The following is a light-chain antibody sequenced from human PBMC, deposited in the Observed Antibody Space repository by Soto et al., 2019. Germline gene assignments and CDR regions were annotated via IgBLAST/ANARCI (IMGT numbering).Light chain of an antibody. Sequence: QSVLTQPPSVSAAPGQKVTISCSGNSSNIGNNYVSWYQQLPGTAPKLLIFDNNKRSSGIPDRFSGSKSGTSATLGITGLQTGDDAHYYCATWDSSLSAGVFGGGTKLTVL. V-gene: IGLV1-51*01. J-gene: IGLJ2*01. CDR2: DNN. CDR1: SSNIGNNY. CDR3: ATWDSSLSAGV.